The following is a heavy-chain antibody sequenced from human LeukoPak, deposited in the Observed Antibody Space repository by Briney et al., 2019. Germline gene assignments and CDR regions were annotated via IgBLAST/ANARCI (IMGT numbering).Heavy chain of an antibody. CDR3: ARLRGTGSYLYYFDY. V-gene: IGHV4-30-2*01. J-gene: IGHJ4*02. CDR2: IYHSGST. D-gene: IGHD3-10*01. Sequence: SETLSLTCAVSGGFISSGGYSWSWIRQPPGKGLEWIGYIYHSGSTYYNPSLKSRVTISVDRSKNQFSLKLSSVTAADTAVYYCARLRGTGSYLYYFDYWGQGTLVTVSS. CDR1: GGFISSGGYS.